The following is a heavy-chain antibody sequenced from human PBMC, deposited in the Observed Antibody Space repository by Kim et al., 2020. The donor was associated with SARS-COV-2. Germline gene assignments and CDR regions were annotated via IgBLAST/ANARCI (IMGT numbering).Heavy chain of an antibody. V-gene: IGHV3-9*01. CDR1: GFTLDANA. CDR2: IGWQTTTK. J-gene: IGHJ1*01. D-gene: IGHD3-3*01. Sequence: GGSLRLSCAASGFTLDANAMHWVRQAPGRGLEWVSGIGWQTTTKGCADSVRGRFTISRDNAKNSLYLEMNSLRADDTALYYCVRGRNRIFHASARGWG. CDR3: VRGRNRIFHASARG.